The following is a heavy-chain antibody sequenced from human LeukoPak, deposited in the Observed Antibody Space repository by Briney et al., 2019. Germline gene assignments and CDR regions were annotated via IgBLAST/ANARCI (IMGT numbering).Heavy chain of an antibody. Sequence: SETLSLTCTVSGGSISSSSYYWGWIRQPPGKGLEWIGSIYYSGSTYYNSSLKSRVTISVDTSKNQFSLKLSSVTAADTAVYYCAREQGIAAAGTWGQGTLVTVSS. CDR1: GGSISSSSYY. CDR3: AREQGIAAAGT. CDR2: IYYSGST. V-gene: IGHV4-39*07. D-gene: IGHD6-13*01. J-gene: IGHJ5*02.